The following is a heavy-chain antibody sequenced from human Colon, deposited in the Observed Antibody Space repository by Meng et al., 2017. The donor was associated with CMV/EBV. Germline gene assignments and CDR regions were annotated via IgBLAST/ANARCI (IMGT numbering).Heavy chain of an antibody. J-gene: IGHJ5*02. CDR2: IIPILGIV. CDR3: ARAPLGLYCGGDCYPDWFDP. Sequence: FSSYGISWVRQAPGQGLEWMGGIIPILGIVNYAQKFQGRVTITADKPTSTAYMELSSLRSEDTAVYYCARAPLGLYCGGDCYPDWFDPWGQGTLVTVSS. D-gene: IGHD2-21*01. CDR1: FSSYG. V-gene: IGHV1-69*10.